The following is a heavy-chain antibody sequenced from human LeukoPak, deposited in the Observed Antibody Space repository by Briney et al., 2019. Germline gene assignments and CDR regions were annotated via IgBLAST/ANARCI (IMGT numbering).Heavy chain of an antibody. D-gene: IGHD6-19*01. CDR2: MNPNSGNT. J-gene: IGHJ4*02. CDR1: GYTFTSYD. V-gene: IGHV1-8*03. Sequence: GASVKVSCKASGYTFTSYDINWVRQATGQGLEWMGWMNPNSGNTGYAQKFQGRVTITRNTSISTAYMELSSLRSEDMAVYYCARPLETYSSGWYGGGLGYWGQGTLVTVSS. CDR3: ARPLETYSSGWYGGGLGY.